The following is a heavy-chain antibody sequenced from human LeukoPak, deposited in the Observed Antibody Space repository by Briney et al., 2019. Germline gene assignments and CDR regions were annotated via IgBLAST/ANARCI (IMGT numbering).Heavy chain of an antibody. CDR2: ISTSTSDI. CDR1: GFTFSSYA. V-gene: IGHV3-21*01. D-gene: IGHD3-16*02. Sequence: GGSLRLSCAASGFTFSSYAKNWVRQAPGKGLEWVSSISTSTSDIYYADSVRGRFTISRDNAKNSLYLQMNSLTAEDTAVYYCARVPTFGGVIAYFDYWGQGTLVTVSS. J-gene: IGHJ4*02. CDR3: ARVPTFGGVIAYFDY.